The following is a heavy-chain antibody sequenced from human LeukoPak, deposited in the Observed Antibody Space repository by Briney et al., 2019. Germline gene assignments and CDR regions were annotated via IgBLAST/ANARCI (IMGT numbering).Heavy chain of an antibody. CDR1: AGSINSGDYY. J-gene: IGHJ3*02. D-gene: IGHD3-22*01. Sequence: PSQTLSLTCTVSAGSINSGDYYWSWIRQPAGKGLEWIGRIYSPGTNYNYNPSLKSRVTISIDTSKNQFSLKLTSVTAADTAVYYCARGIGTSHDSSRDAFDIWGQGTMVTVSS. CDR2: IYSPGT. CDR3: ARGIGTSHDSSRDAFDI. V-gene: IGHV4-61*02.